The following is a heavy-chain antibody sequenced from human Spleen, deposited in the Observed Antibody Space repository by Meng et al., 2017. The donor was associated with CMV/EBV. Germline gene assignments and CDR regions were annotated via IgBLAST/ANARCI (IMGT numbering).Heavy chain of an antibody. CDR3: ARGYQLPDSERDGMDV. D-gene: IGHD2-2*01. CDR1: VYTFTGYY. Sequence: ASVQVSCKASVYTFTGYYMHWVRQAPGQGLEWMGWINPNSGGTNYAQKFQGRVTMTRDTSISTAYMELSRLRSDDTAVYYCARGYQLPDSERDGMDVWGQGTTVTVSS. CDR2: INPNSGGT. V-gene: IGHV1-2*02. J-gene: IGHJ6*02.